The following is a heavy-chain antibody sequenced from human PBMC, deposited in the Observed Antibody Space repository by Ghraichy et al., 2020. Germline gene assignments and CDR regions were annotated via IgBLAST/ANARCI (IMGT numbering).Heavy chain of an antibody. D-gene: IGHD3-16*01. Sequence: ESLNISCTVSGGSISSYYWSWIRQPPGKGLEWIGYIYYSGSTNYNPSLKSRVTISVDTSKNQFSLKLSSVTAADTAVYYCARLGAPSGFDYWGQGTLVTVSS. J-gene: IGHJ4*02. CDR3: ARLGAPSGFDY. CDR2: IYYSGST. CDR1: GGSISSYY. V-gene: IGHV4-59*08.